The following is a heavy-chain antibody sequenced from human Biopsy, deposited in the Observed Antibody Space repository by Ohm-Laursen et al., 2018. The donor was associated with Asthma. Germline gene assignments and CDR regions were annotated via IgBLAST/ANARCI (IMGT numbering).Heavy chain of an antibody. Sequence: SLRLSCTATGFSFSSYGMHWVRQAPGKGLEWVAFIAWDGINSYYADSVKGRFTISRDNSRNTLYLQKNSLRADDTAVYYCARAGESDLVGGLDVWGQGTTVIVS. D-gene: IGHD2-21*01. V-gene: IGHV3-30*03. CDR1: GFSFSSYG. CDR2: IAWDGINS. CDR3: ARAGESDLVGGLDV. J-gene: IGHJ6*02.